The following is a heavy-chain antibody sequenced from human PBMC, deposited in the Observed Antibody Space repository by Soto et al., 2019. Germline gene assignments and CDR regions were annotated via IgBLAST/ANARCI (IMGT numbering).Heavy chain of an antibody. D-gene: IGHD3-10*01. CDR1: GFTFSSYS. J-gene: IGHJ3*02. CDR3: ARSYDGRDGSTSAFDI. V-gene: IGHV3-21*01. CDR2: ISSSSSYI. Sequence: PGGSLRLSCAASGFTFSSYSMNWVRQAPGKGLEWVSSISSSSSYIYYADSLKGRFTISRDNVKNSLYLQMNSLRAEDTAVYYCARSYDGRDGSTSAFDIWGQGTTVTVSS.